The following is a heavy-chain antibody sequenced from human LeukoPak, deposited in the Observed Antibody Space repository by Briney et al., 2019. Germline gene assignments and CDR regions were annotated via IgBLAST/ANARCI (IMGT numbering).Heavy chain of an antibody. CDR2: INSDGSST. V-gene: IGHV3-74*01. J-gene: IGHJ4*02. Sequence: GVSLRLSCAAPGFIFSSYWMRWVRQAPGKGLVWVSRINSDGSSTSYADSVKGRFTISRDNAKNTLYLQMNSLRAEDTAVYYCARVWAWSYDYWGQGTLVTVSS. CDR1: GFIFSSYW. D-gene: IGHD2-15*01. CDR3: ARVWAWSYDY.